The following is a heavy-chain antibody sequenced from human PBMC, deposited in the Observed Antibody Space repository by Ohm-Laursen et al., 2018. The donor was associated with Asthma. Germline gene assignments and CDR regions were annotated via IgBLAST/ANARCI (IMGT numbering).Heavy chain of an antibody. CDR1: GFTVGSDY. CDR2: IYSGGTT. D-gene: IGHD6-19*01. J-gene: IGHJ4*02. Sequence: SLRLSCTASGFTVGSDYMTWDRQAPGKGLEWVSAIYSGGTTYYADSVRGRFTISRDNSKNTLYLQMNSLRAEDTAVYYCARKFSSGWLFDFWGQGTLVTVSS. V-gene: IGHV3-53*01. CDR3: ARKFSSGWLFDF.